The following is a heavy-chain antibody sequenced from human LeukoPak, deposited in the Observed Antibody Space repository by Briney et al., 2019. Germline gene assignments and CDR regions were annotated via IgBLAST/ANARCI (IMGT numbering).Heavy chain of an antibody. D-gene: IGHD6-13*01. CDR2: IIPIFGTA. J-gene: IGHJ4*02. V-gene: IGHV1-69*01. CDR1: GFTFSSYA. Sequence: MAGGSLRLSCAASGFTFSSYAMSWVRQAPGQGLEWMGGIIPIFGTANYAQKFQGRVTITADESTSTAYMELSSLRSEDTAVYYCARDLGSSWEETDYWGQGTLVTVSS. CDR3: ARDLGSSWEETDY.